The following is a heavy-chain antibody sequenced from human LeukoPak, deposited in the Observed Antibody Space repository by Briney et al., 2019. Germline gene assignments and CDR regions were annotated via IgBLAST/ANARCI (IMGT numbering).Heavy chain of an antibody. CDR2: INPNGGST. Sequence: GASVKVSCKASGYTLTRYFIHWVRQAPGQGLEWMGIINPNGGSTSYPQKFQGRVTMTRDTSTNTVYMELSRLRSDDTAVYYCAREVLWFGERELDYWGQGTLVTVSS. D-gene: IGHD3-10*01. V-gene: IGHV1-46*01. J-gene: IGHJ4*02. CDR3: AREVLWFGERELDY. CDR1: GYTLTRYF.